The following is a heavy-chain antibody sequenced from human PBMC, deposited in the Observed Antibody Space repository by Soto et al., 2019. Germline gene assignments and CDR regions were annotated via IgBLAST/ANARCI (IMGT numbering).Heavy chain of an antibody. D-gene: IGHD3-10*01. CDR3: AHRTYYASGRKFDY. Sequence: QITLKESSPTLVKPTQTLTLTCTFSGFSLSTSGVGVGWIRQSPGKALACLAVIYWDDEKLYSPSLKSRLTVTNHPSVNQVVLKMTNMDPVDTATYYCAHRTYYASGRKFDYLRQGPLVTVSS. CDR1: GFSLSTSGVG. J-gene: IGHJ4*02. CDR2: IYWDDEK. V-gene: IGHV2-5*02.